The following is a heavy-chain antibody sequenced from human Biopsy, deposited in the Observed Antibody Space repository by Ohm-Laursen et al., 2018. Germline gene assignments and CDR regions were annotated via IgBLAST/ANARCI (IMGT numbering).Heavy chain of an antibody. D-gene: IGHD6-19*01. V-gene: IGHV3-72*01. J-gene: IGHJ6*02. CDR3: ARDVGSSGWYYYGMDV. CDR1: GFTLSDHN. Sequence: GSLRLSCSASGFTLSDHNMDWVRLAPGKGLEWVGRTRNNGKTYTKEYAASVKGRFTISRDDSKNSLYLQMNSLKTEDTAVYFCARDVGSSGWYYYGMDVWGQGTTVTVSS. CDR2: TRNNGKTYTK.